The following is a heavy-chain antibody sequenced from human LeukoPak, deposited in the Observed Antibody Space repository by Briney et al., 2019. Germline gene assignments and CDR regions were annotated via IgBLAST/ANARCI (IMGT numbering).Heavy chain of an antibody. CDR2: ISGSGGST. Sequence: PGGSLRLSCAASGFTFSSYGMSWVRQAPGKGLEWVSAISGSGGSTYYADSVKGRFTISRDNSKNTLYLQMNSLRAEDTAVYYCARASGYGSGSYFVPEDYWGQGTLVTVSS. J-gene: IGHJ4*02. V-gene: IGHV3-23*01. CDR1: GFTFSSYG. CDR3: ARASGYGSGSYFVPEDY. D-gene: IGHD3-10*01.